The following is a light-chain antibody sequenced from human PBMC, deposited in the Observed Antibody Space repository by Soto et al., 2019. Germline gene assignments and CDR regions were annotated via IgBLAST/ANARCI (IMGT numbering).Light chain of an antibody. CDR3: CSYTSTNTLYV. V-gene: IGLV2-23*02. Sequence: QSALTQPASVSGSPGQSITISCTGTSSDVGSYNLVSWYQQHPGKAPKLMIYEVNKRPSGVTNHFSGSKSGNTASLTISGLQAEDEADYYCCSYTSTNTLYVFGTGTKLTVL. CDR1: SSDVGSYNL. CDR2: EVN. J-gene: IGLJ1*01.